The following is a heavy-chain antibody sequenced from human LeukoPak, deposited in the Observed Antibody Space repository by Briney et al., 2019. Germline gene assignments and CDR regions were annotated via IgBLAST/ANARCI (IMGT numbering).Heavy chain of an antibody. CDR2: INSDDSST. Sequence: PGGSLRLSCAASGFTFSNYWMHWVRQAPGKGLVWVSRINSDDSSTSYADPVKGRFTISRDNAKNTLYLQMNGLRGEDTAVYYCAKGPGARGHFNWFDPWGQGTLVTVSS. D-gene: IGHD5-12*01. V-gene: IGHV3-74*01. J-gene: IGHJ5*02. CDR3: AKGPGARGHFNWFDP. CDR1: GFTFSNYW.